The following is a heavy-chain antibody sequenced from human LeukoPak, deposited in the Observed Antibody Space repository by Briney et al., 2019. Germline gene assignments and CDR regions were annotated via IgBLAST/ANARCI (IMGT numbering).Heavy chain of an antibody. CDR2: INSDGSIT. V-gene: IGHV3-74*01. CDR3: ARDLDSGYGGDY. CDR1: GFTFSSYW. D-gene: IGHD5-12*01. Sequence: GGSLRLSCSASGFTFSSYWMHWVRQAPGKGLVWVSRINSDGSITSYADSVKGRFPISRDNAKNTLYLQMNSLRAEDTAVYYCARDLDSGYGGDYWGQGTLVTVSS. J-gene: IGHJ4*02.